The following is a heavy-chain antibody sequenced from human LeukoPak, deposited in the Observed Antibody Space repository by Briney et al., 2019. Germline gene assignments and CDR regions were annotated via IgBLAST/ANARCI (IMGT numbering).Heavy chain of an antibody. CDR3: AKDFYSSSWYALDYYYGMDV. CDR2: ISYDGSNK. J-gene: IGHJ6*02. Sequence: GGSLRLSCAASGFTFSSYGMHWVRQAPGKGLEWVAVISYDGSNKYYADSVKGRFTISRDNSKNTLYLQMNSLRAEDTAVYYCAKDFYSSSWYALDYYYGMDVWGQGTTVTVSS. D-gene: IGHD6-13*01. V-gene: IGHV3-30*18. CDR1: GFTFSSYG.